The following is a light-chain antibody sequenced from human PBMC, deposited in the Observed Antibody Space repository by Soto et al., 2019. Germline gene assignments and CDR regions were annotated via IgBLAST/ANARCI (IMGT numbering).Light chain of an antibody. CDR2: KAS. CDR3: QQYNNS. Sequence: DTRMTQSPSTLSASVGDSVTITCRASRYVGNWLAWHQHKPGRAPKLLISKASALQSGVPSRFSGSGFGTEFTLTISSLHPDDCATYYCQQYNNSFGQGTKVDIK. V-gene: IGKV1-5*03. J-gene: IGKJ2*01. CDR1: RYVGNW.